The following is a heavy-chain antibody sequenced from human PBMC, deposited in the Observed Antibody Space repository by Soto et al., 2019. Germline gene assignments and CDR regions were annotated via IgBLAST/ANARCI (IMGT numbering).Heavy chain of an antibody. Sequence: QVQLVQSGAEVKKPGSSVKVSCKASGGTFSSYAISWVRQAPGQGLEWMGGIITICGTANYAQKFQGRVTITADESTSTAYMELSSLRCEDTAGYYCARWSYYGSGSQYDFDYWGQGTLVTVSS. CDR2: IITICGTA. CDR1: GGTFSSYA. J-gene: IGHJ4*02. D-gene: IGHD3-10*01. V-gene: IGHV1-69*01. CDR3: ARWSYYGSGSQYDFDY.